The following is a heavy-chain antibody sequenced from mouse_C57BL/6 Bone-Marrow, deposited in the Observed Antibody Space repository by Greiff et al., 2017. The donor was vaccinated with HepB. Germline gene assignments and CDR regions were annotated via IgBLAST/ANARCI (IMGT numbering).Heavy chain of an antibody. CDR3: ARGDFFAY. J-gene: IGHJ3*01. CDR1: GFTFSSYG. V-gene: IGHV5-6*01. D-gene: IGHD3-3*01. CDR2: ISSGGSYT. Sequence: EVHLVESGGDLVKPGGSLKLSCAASGFTFSSYGMSWVRQTPDKRLEWVATISSGGSYTYYPDSVKGRFTISRDNAKNTLYLQMSSLKSEDTAMYYCARGDFFAYWGQGTLVTVSA.